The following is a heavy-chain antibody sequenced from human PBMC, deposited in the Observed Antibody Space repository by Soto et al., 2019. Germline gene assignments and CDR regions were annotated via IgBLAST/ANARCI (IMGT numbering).Heavy chain of an antibody. V-gene: IGHV2-5*02. Sequence: GSGPTLVNPTQTLRLTCTFSGFSLSSTRVAVGWIRQPPGKALEWLALIYWDDDKRYSPFLKSRLTITKDTSKNQVVLTMTNMESFDTATYYCAHSVLGGLRYFFDYPGQGTLVTGSS. CDR1: GFSLSSTRVA. J-gene: IGHJ4*02. D-gene: IGHD2-15*01. CDR2: IYWDDDK. CDR3: AHSVLGGLRYFFDY.